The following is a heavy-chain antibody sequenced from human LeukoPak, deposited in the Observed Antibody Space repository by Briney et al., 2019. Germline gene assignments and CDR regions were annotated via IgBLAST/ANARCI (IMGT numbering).Heavy chain of an antibody. J-gene: IGHJ3*02. CDR2: ISWNSGSI. CDR3: AKDKPSYYYDSSGYPKGAFDI. Sequence: GGSLRLSCAASGFTFDDYAMHWVRQAPGKGLEWVSGISWNSGSIGYADSVKGRFTISRDNAKNSLYLQMNSLRAEDTALYYCAKDKPSYYYDSSGYPKGAFDIWGQGTMVTVSS. CDR1: GFTFDDYA. D-gene: IGHD3-22*01. V-gene: IGHV3-9*01.